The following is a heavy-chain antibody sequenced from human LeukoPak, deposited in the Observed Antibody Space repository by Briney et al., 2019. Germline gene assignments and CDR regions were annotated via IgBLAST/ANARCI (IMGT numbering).Heavy chain of an antibody. CDR3: VYRLRDY. J-gene: IGHJ4*03. CDR2: INHSGST. D-gene: IGHD4-11*01. V-gene: IGHV4-34*01. CDR1: GGSFSGYY. Sequence: SETLSLTCAVYGGSFSGYYWSWIRQPPGKGLELIGEINHSGSTNYNPSLQSRVTISVDTSKNQFSLKLSSLTTADTTVYNCVYRLRDYWGHGTLVTVSS.